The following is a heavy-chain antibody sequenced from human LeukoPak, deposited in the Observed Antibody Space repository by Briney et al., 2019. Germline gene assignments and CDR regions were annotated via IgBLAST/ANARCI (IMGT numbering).Heavy chain of an antibody. J-gene: IGHJ4*02. D-gene: IGHD5-12*01. CDR1: GYTFTSYW. CDR2: IDPSDSYA. Sequence: KVSCKASGYTFTSYWISWVRQMPGKGLEWMGRIDPSDSYANYSPSFQGHVTISADKSISTAYLQWSSLKASDTAIYYCARGGIVATIGSDYWGQGTLVTVSS. CDR3: ARGGIVATIGSDY. V-gene: IGHV5-10-1*01.